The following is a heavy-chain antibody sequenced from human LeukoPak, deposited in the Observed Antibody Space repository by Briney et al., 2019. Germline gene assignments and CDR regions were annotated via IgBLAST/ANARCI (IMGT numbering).Heavy chain of an antibody. V-gene: IGHV4-34*01. CDR1: GGSFSGYY. Sequence: SETLSLTCAVYGGSFSGYYWSWIRQPPGKGREWIGEINHSGSTNYNPSLKSRVTISVDTSKNQFSLKLSSVTAADTAVYYCARAGPPHDYGDYPRRPFDYWGQGTLVTVSS. CDR3: ARAGPPHDYGDYPRRPFDY. CDR2: INHSGST. D-gene: IGHD4-17*01. J-gene: IGHJ4*02.